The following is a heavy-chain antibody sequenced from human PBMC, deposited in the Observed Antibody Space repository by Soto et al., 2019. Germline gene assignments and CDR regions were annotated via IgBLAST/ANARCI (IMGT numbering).Heavy chain of an antibody. D-gene: IGHD2-15*01. CDR2: INPNSGGT. CDR1: GYTFTGYD. J-gene: IGHJ6*02. Sequence: ASVKVYCKASGYTFTGYDMHWVRQAPGQGLERMGWINPNSGGTNYAQKFQGWVTMTRDTSISTAYMELSRLRSDDTAVYYCARDKISFRHVDYSYGMYVCGQGTTVTVSS. V-gene: IGHV1-2*04. CDR3: ARDKISFRHVDYSYGMYV.